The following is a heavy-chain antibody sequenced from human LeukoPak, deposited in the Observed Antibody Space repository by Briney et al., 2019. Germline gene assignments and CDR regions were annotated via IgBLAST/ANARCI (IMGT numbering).Heavy chain of an antibody. J-gene: IGHJ3*01. V-gene: IGHV3-23*01. D-gene: IGHD6-13*01. CDR3: AKARIAAAGTGAFDV. Sequence: GGSLRLSCAASGFTVSSYGMTWVRQAPGEGLEWVSAFSATDGSAQYAESVKGRFTISRDNSKNSLYLQMNSLRDEDTAVYYCAKARIAAAGTGAFDVWGQGTMVTVSS. CDR2: FSATDGSA. CDR1: GFTVSSYG.